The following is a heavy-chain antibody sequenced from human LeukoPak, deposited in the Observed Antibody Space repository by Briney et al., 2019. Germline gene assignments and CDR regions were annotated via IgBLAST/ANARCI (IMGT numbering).Heavy chain of an antibody. D-gene: IGHD2-8*01. CDR1: GGSFSGYY. Sequence: NSSETLSLTCAVYGGSFSGYYWSWIRQPPGKGLEWIGEINHSGSTNYNPSLKSRVTISVDTSKNQFSLKLSSVTAADTAVYYCARAVEDCTNGVCYFDYWGQGTLVTVSS. V-gene: IGHV4-34*01. CDR3: ARAVEDCTNGVCYFDY. CDR2: INHSGST. J-gene: IGHJ4*02.